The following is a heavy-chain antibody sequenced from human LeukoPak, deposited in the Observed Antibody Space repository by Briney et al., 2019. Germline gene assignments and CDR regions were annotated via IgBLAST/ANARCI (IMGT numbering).Heavy chain of an antibody. Sequence: PSETLSLTCTVSDGSISSSSYYWGWIRQPPGKGLEWIGSIYYSGSTYYNPSLKSRVTISVDTSKNQFSLKLISVTAADTAVYYCASLGDIVVVPAAPNWYFDLWGRGTLVTVSS. V-gene: IGHV4-39*01. CDR2: IYYSGST. CDR3: ASLGDIVVVPAAPNWYFDL. J-gene: IGHJ2*01. D-gene: IGHD2-2*01. CDR1: DGSISSSSYY.